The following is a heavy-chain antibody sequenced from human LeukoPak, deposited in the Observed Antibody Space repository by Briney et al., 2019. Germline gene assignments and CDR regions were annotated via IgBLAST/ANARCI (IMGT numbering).Heavy chain of an antibody. CDR3: ARDFDMGIAPGDDFDF. CDR1: GFSFSKYW. CDR2: IKEDGTYT. J-gene: IGHJ4*02. V-gene: IGHV3-74*01. Sequence: GGSLRLSCAASGFSFSKYWMHWVRQTPGEGLVWVSRIKEDGTYTSYADSVKGRFTISRDNARNTVFLQMNSLRAEDTAVYYCARDFDMGIAPGDDFDFWGQGTLVTVSS. D-gene: IGHD3-9*01.